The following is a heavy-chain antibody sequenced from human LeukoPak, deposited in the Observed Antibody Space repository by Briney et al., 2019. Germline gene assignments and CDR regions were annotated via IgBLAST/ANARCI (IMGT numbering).Heavy chain of an antibody. D-gene: IGHD7-27*01. CDR2: VNPNTGGT. CDR3: AKKLGLGTYDY. V-gene: IGHV1-2*02. J-gene: IGHJ4*02. Sequence: ASVKVSCKASGYTFTGYYMHWVRQAPGQGLEWMGWVNPNTGGTNYAQKFQDRVSMTRDASISTAYMELRRLRSDDTAVYYCAKKLGLGTYDYWGQGTLVTVSS. CDR1: GYTFTGYY.